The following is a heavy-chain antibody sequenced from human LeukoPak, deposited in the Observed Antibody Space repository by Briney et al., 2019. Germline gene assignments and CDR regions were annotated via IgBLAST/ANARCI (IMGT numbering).Heavy chain of an antibody. CDR1: GGSISSSSYY. CDR3: ARQEEVVVPAAIDY. J-gene: IGHJ4*02. Sequence: PSETLSLTCTVSGGSISSSSYYWGWIRQPPGKGLEWFGSIYYSGSTYYNPSLKSRVTISVDTSKNQFSLKLSSVTAADTAVYYCARQEEVVVPAAIDYWGQGTLVTVSS. CDR2: IYYSGST. V-gene: IGHV4-39*01. D-gene: IGHD2-2*01.